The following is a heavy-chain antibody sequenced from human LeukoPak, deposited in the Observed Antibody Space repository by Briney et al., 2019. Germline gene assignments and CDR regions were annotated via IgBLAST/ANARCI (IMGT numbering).Heavy chain of an antibody. J-gene: IGHJ1*01. Sequence: VSVKVSCKASGYTFTSYAMHWVRQAPGQRLEWMGWINAGNGNTKYSQKFQGRVTITRDTSASTAYMELSSLRSEDTAVYYCAREPTKTTVTTTGLQHWGQGTLVTVSS. V-gene: IGHV1-3*01. D-gene: IGHD4-17*01. CDR1: GYTFTSYA. CDR2: INAGNGNT. CDR3: AREPTKTTVTTTGLQH.